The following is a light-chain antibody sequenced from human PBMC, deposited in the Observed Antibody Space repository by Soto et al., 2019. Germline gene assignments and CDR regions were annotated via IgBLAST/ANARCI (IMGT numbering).Light chain of an antibody. J-gene: IGKJ2*03. CDR1: QSIGTY. Sequence: DAQMTQSPSSLSASVGDSVTITCRASQSIGTYLDWYQHKPGKAPKLLIYAPPSLHSGVPSRFSGSGSGTDFTLTISSLQPEDFATYYCQESHSSFGQGTKLEIK. V-gene: IGKV1-39*01. CDR3: QESHSS. CDR2: APP.